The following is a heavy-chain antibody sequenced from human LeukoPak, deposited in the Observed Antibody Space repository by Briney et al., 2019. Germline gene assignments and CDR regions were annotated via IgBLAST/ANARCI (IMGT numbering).Heavy chain of an antibody. V-gene: IGHV3-64D*09. CDR1: GFTFSRYP. J-gene: IGHJ4*02. Sequence: GGSLSLSCSASGFTFSRYPVHWVRQAPGKGQEYVSAISGNGGSTYYADSVKGRFTISRDNSKNTLYLQMSSLRTEDTAIYYCVKAQYDFWSGLEYWGQGTLVTVSS. CDR2: ISGNGGST. D-gene: IGHD3-3*01. CDR3: VKAQYDFWSGLEY.